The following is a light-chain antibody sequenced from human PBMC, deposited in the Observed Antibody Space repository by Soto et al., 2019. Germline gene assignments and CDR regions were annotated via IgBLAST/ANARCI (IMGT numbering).Light chain of an antibody. Sequence: QSVLAQPRSVSGSPGQSVTISCTGTSSDVGGYNYVSGYQQHPGKAPKLMIYDVSERPSGVPDRFSGSKSGNTASLTISGLQAEDEADYYCCSYGGSFYVFGTGTKVTVL. V-gene: IGLV2-11*01. J-gene: IGLJ1*01. CDR2: DVS. CDR1: SSDVGGYNY. CDR3: CSYGGSFYV.